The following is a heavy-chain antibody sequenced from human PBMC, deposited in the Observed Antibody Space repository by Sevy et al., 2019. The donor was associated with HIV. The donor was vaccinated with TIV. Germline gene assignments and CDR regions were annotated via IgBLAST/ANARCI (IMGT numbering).Heavy chain of an antibody. D-gene: IGHD3-22*01. J-gene: IGHJ3*02. V-gene: IGHV3-30*18. CDR3: AKNYDSSVHDAFDI. CDR1: GFTFSSYG. CDR2: ISYDGSNK. Sequence: GGSLRLSCAASGFTFSSYGMHWVRQAPGKGLEWVAVISYDGSNKYYADSVKGRFTISRDNSKNPLYLQMNSLRAEDTAVYYCAKNYDSSVHDAFDIWGQGTMVTVSS.